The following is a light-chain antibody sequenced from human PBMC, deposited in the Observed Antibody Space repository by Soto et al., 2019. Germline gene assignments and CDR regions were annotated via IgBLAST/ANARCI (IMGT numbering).Light chain of an antibody. CDR3: QQYGSSPFA. CDR1: QSVSSTY. Sequence: EIVLTQSPGTLSLSPGERATLSCRASQSVSSTYLAWYQQKPGQAPRLLIYGASNRATGIPDRCSGSGSGTDFTLTISRLEPEGFAVYYCQQYGSSPFAFGPGTKVDI. J-gene: IGKJ3*01. CDR2: GAS. V-gene: IGKV3-20*01.